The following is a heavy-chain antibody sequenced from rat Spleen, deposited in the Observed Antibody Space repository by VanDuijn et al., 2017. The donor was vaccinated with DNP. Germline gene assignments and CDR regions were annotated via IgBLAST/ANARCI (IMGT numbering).Heavy chain of an antibody. CDR2: ISYDGHRT. J-gene: IGHJ2*01. Sequence: EVQLVESGGGLVQPGRSLILSCAASGFTFINYAMAWVRQAPKKGLVWVATISYDGHRTYYRDSVKGRFTVSRDNAKNTQYLQMDSLRSEDTATYYCTRGVYYGSSWAFDYWGHGVMVTVSS. CDR3: TRGVYYGSSWAFDY. V-gene: IGHV5-7*01. CDR1: GFTFINYA. D-gene: IGHD1-6*01.